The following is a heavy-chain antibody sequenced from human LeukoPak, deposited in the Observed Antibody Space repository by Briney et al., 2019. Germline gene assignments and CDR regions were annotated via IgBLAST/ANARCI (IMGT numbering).Heavy chain of an antibody. J-gene: IGHJ4*02. CDR2: INPNSGGT. V-gene: IGHV1-2*02. CDR1: GYTFTGYY. CDR3: ARDRSYYDFWSGYYYYFDY. Sequence: ASVKVSCKASGYTFTGYYMHWVRQAPGQGLEWMGWINPNSGGTNYAQKFQGRVTMTRDTSFSTAYMELSRLRSDDTAVYYCARDRSYYDFWSGYYYYFDYWGQGTLVTVSS. D-gene: IGHD3-3*01.